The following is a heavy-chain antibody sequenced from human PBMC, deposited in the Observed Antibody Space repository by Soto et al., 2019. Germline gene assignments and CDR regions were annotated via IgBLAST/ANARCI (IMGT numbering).Heavy chain of an antibody. V-gene: IGHV4-59*01. CDR2: IYYSGST. J-gene: IGHJ4*02. CDR3: AREGPVYGGNFGRYFDY. CDR1: GGSISSYY. Sequence: SETLSLTCTVSGGSISSYYWSWIRQPPGKGLEWIGYIYYSGSTNYNPSLKSRVTISVDTSKNQFSLKLSSVTVADTAVYYCAREGPVYGGNFGRYFDYWGQGTLVTVSS. D-gene: IGHD4-17*01.